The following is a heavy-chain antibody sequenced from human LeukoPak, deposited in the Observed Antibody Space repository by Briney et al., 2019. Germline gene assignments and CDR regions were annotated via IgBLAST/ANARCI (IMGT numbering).Heavy chain of an antibody. Sequence: GGSLRLSCAASGFTFSSYSMDWVRQAPRKGLERVSSISSSSHYIYYADSVKGRFTISRDNAKNSLYLQMNSLRAEDTAVYYCARVGYSYGRSLFYFDFWGQGTLVTVSS. V-gene: IGHV3-21*01. CDR2: ISSSSHYI. D-gene: IGHD5-18*01. J-gene: IGHJ4*02. CDR1: GFTFSSYS. CDR3: ARVGYSYGRSLFYFDF.